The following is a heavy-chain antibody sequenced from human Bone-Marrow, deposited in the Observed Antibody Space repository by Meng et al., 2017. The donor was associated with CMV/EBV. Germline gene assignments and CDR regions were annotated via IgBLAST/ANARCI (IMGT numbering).Heavy chain of an antibody. D-gene: IGHD6-13*01. CDR1: GGSISSSSYY. CDR2: IYYSGST. J-gene: IGHJ5*02. CDR3: AREGAGSSSWFGKIAP. V-gene: IGHV4-39*07. Sequence: SETLSLTCTVSGGSISSSSYYWGWIRQPPGKGLEWIGSIYYSGSTYYNPSLKSRVTISVDTSKNQFSLKLSSVTAADTAVYYCAREGAGSSSWFGKIAPWGQGHLVNVSS.